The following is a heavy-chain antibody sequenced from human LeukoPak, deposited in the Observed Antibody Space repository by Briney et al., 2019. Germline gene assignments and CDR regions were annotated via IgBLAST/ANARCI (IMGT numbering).Heavy chain of an antibody. CDR2: ISYDGSNK. V-gene: IGHV3-30*18. Sequence: GRSLRLSCAASGFTFSSYGMHWVRQAPGKGLEWVAVISYDGSNKYYADSVKGRFTISRDNSKNTLYLQMNSLRAEDTAVHYCAKSLRRYCSGGSCPYGMDVWGQGTTVTVSS. J-gene: IGHJ6*02. CDR3: AKSLRRYCSGGSCPYGMDV. CDR1: GFTFSSYG. D-gene: IGHD2-15*01.